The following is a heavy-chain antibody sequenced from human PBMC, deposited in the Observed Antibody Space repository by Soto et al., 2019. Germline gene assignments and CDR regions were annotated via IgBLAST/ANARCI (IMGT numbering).Heavy chain of an antibody. Sequence: TLGLACAASGFTLRGYWMNWVRQAPGKGLEWVANINQDGSGKYCVDSVKGRFTISRDNAQSSLYLQMNSLRAQDTPVYSCARDAACKHTYGPTFDYWGKGTLVTASS. V-gene: IGHV3-7*03. J-gene: IGHJ4*02. CDR1: GFTLRGYW. CDR3: ARDAACKHTYGPTFDY. CDR2: INQDGSGK. D-gene: IGHD4-17*01.